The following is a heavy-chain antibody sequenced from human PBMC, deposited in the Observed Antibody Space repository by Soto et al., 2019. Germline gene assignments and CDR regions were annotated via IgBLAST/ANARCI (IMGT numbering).Heavy chain of an antibody. J-gene: IGHJ5*02. CDR3: ARQCRGVTCHWFVP. V-gene: IGHV4-39*01. Sequence: QLQLQESGPGLVKPSETLSLTCTVSSGSISSTIYSWDWIRQPPGKGLEWIGSIFYSGSTYYNPSLKGRVALSVDTPTNQFSLPLTSVTAADTAVYYCARQCRGVTCHWFVPWGQGTLVTVSS. CDR2: IFYSGST. D-gene: IGHD2-15*01. CDR1: SGSISSTIYS.